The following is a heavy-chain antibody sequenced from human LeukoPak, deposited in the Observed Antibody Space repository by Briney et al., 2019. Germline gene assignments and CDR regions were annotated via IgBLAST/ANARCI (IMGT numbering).Heavy chain of an antibody. CDR3: VRAMDV. Sequence: HTGGSLRLSCAASGFSPSNYWMHWFRQVPGKGLMWVSRVPNDGTNTGYADSVKGRFTISRDNSKDTLYLQMNSLRAEDTAVYYCVRAMDVWGQGTTVTVSS. V-gene: IGHV3-74*01. CDR2: VPNDGTNT. CDR1: GFSPSNYW. J-gene: IGHJ6*02.